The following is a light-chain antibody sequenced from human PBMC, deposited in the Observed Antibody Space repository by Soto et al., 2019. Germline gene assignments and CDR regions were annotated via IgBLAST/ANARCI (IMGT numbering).Light chain of an antibody. J-gene: IGKJ1*01. CDR3: QQYNSYSWT. V-gene: IGKV1-5*03. CDR1: QSVNRW. CDR2: EAS. Sequence: DIQMTQSPSTRSASVLGRVTITFLASQSVNRWLAWYQQKPGKAPKLLIYEASSLESGVPSRFGGSGSGTEFTLTISSLQPDDFAIYYCQQYNSYSWTFGQGTKVDIK.